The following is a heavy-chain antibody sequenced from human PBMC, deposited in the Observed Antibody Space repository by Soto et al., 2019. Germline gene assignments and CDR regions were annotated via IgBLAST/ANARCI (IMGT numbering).Heavy chain of an antibody. CDR2: INPSGGST. CDR3: ARDRSTTVTRVGMIYYYYCGMDV. D-gene: IGHD4-17*01. CDR1: GYTFTSYY. J-gene: IGHJ6*02. V-gene: IGHV1-46*01. Sequence: ASVKVSCKASGYTFTSYYMHWVRQAPGQGLEWMGIINPSGGSTSYAQKFQGRVTMTRDTSTSTVYMELSSLRSEDTAVYYCARDRSTTVTRVGMIYYYYCGMDVWGQGTTVTVSS.